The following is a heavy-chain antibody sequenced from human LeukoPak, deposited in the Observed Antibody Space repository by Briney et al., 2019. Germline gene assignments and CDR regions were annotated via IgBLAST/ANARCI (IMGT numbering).Heavy chain of an antibody. CDR1: GFTFSGYG. CDR3: ARVIRSYYDFWSGPDAFDI. CDR2: IYSGGST. D-gene: IGHD3-3*01. Sequence: GGSLRLSCVVSGFTFSGYGIHWVRQAPGKGLEWVSVIYSGGSTYYADSVKGRFTISRDNSKNTLYLQMNSLRAEDTAVYYCARVIRSYYDFWSGPDAFDIWGQGTMVTVSS. J-gene: IGHJ3*02. V-gene: IGHV3-53*01.